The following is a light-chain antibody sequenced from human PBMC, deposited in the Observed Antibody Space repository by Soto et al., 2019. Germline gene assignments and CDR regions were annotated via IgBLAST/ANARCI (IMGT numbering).Light chain of an antibody. CDR2: DVG. Sequence: SALTQLPSVSGSPGQSVTISCTGTSSDVGSYNRVSWYQQPPGTAPKLMIYDVGNRPSGVPDRFSVSKSGNTASLTISGLQADDEADYYCSSYTSSNTYVFGTGTKVTVL. CDR1: SSDVGSYNR. CDR3: SSYTSSNTYV. V-gene: IGLV2-18*02. J-gene: IGLJ1*01.